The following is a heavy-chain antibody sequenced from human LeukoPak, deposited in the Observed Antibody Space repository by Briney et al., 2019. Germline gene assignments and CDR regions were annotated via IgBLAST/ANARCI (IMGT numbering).Heavy chain of an antibody. CDR2: INHSGST. CDR3: ARFLWFGELSHWFGP. D-gene: IGHD3-10*01. CDR1: GGSFSGYY. V-gene: IGHV4-34*01. Sequence: SETLSLTCAVYGGSFSGYYWSWIRQPPGKGLEWIGEINHSGSTNYNPSLKSRVTISVDTSKNQFSLKLSSVTAADTAVYYCARFLWFGELSHWFGPWGQGTLVTVSS. J-gene: IGHJ5*02.